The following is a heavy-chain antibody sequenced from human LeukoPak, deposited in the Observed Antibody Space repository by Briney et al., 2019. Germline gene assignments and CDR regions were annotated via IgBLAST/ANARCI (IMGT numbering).Heavy chain of an antibody. CDR3: ARAAPLFYYDSSGYYLDY. J-gene: IGHJ4*02. CDR2: INPSGGST. CDR1: GYTFTSYY. Sequence: ASVKVSCKASGYTFTSYYMHWVRQAPGQGLEWMGIINPSGGSTSYAQKFQGRVTMTRDTSTNTVYMELSSLRSEDTAVYYCARAAPLFYYDSSGYYLDYWGQGTLVTVSS. V-gene: IGHV1-46*01. D-gene: IGHD3-22*01.